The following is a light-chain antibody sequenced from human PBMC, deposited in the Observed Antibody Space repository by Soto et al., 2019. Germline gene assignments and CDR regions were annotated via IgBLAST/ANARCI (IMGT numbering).Light chain of an antibody. Sequence: DIQLTQSPSSLSASVGDTVTITCQASQGISHYLNWFQLKPGKAPKLLIYDASNLEPGVPLRFSGSGSGTDFSFIISSLQPEDIATYYCQQYDNLPLTFGPGTKVDIK. CDR3: QQYDNLPLT. J-gene: IGKJ3*01. V-gene: IGKV1-33*01. CDR1: QGISHY. CDR2: DAS.